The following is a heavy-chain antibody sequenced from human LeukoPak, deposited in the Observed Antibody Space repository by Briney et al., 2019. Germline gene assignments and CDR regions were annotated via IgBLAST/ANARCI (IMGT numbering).Heavy chain of an antibody. CDR3: ARDQGYNPPPGFDY. J-gene: IGHJ4*02. D-gene: IGHD5-24*01. Sequence: ASVTVSCKASGYTFTSYGISWVRQAPGQELEWMGWISAYNGNTNYAQKLQGRVTMTTDTSTSTAYMELRSLRSDDTAVYYCARDQGYNPPPGFDYWGQGTLVTVSS. CDR1: GYTFTSYG. CDR2: ISAYNGNT. V-gene: IGHV1-18*01.